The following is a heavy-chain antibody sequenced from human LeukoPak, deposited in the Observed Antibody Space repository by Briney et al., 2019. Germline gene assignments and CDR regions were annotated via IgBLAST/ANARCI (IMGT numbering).Heavy chain of an antibody. J-gene: IGHJ4*02. D-gene: IGHD6-25*01. CDR2: IFYSGST. CDR1: GGSIRSSSYY. Sequence: PSETLSLTCTVSGGSIRSSSYYTGWIRQPPGKGLEWIGRIFYSGSTYYNPSVKSRVTISVDTSKNQFSLKLSAVTAADTAVYYRARLVSDGYYVDYWRQGTLVAVSS. V-gene: IGHV4-39*01. CDR3: ARLVSDGYYVDY.